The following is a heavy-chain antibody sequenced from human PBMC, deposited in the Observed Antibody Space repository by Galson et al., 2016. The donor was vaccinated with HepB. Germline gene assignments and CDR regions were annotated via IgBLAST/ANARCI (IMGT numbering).Heavy chain of an antibody. Sequence: SLRLSCAASGFTFDEYAMHWVRQAPGKGLEWVSTISWNSGTIHYMDSVKGRFTTSRDNAKNSLYLQMDGLKTEDTALYYCAKDMSAGAAASGCFDCWGQGTLVTGSS. V-gene: IGHV3-9*01. J-gene: IGHJ4*02. D-gene: IGHD6-13*01. CDR3: AKDMSAGAAASGCFDC. CDR2: ISWNSGTI. CDR1: GFTFDEYA.